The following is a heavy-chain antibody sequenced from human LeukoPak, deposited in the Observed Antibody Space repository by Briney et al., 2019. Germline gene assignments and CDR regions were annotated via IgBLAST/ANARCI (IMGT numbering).Heavy chain of an antibody. Sequence: GRSLRLSCAASGFTFSSYDMHWVRQAPGKGLEWVAVISYDGSNKYYADSVKGRFTISRDNSKNTLYLQMNSLRAEDTAVYYCAREGYCSGGSCSETLGWFDPWGQGTLVTVSS. D-gene: IGHD2-15*01. V-gene: IGHV3-30-3*01. CDR2: ISYDGSNK. CDR1: GFTFSSYD. J-gene: IGHJ5*02. CDR3: AREGYCSGGSCSETLGWFDP.